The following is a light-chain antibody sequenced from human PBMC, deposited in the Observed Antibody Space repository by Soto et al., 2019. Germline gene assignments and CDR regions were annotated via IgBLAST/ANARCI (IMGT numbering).Light chain of an antibody. CDR3: SSYAASNTLV. CDR1: SSDVGGYNY. J-gene: IGLJ2*01. CDR2: EVS. Sequence: QSVLTQPPSASGSPGQSVTISCTGTSSDVGGYNYVSWYQHHPGKAPKLMIYEVSKRPSGVPDRFSGSKSGSTASLTVSRHQAEDEDDYYCSSYAASNTLVFGGGTKVTVL. V-gene: IGLV2-8*01.